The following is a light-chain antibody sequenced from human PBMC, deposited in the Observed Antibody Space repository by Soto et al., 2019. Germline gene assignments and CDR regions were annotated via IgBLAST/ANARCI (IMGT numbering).Light chain of an antibody. Sequence: QSALTQPASVSGSPGQSITISCTGTSSDVGSYNLVSWYQQHPGKAPKLIIYEGTNRPSGVSNRLSGSKSGNTASLTISGLQAEDEAHYYCSSYAGRVVFGGGTKLTVL. CDR1: SSDVGSYNL. V-gene: IGLV2-23*01. J-gene: IGLJ2*01. CDR2: EGT. CDR3: SSYAGRVV.